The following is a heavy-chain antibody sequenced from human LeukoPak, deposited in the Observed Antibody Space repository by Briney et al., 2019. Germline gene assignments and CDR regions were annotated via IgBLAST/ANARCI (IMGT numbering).Heavy chain of an antibody. J-gene: IGHJ4*02. CDR3: TRFLYYYDSSTYHDYFDY. D-gene: IGHD3-22*01. CDR1: GFTFSSYG. Sequence: QPGGTLRLSCAASGFTFSSYGMHWVRQAPGKGLEWVAFIRYDGSNKYYADSVKGRFTISRDNAKNTLYLQMNSLRAEDTAVYYCTRFLYYYDSSTYHDYFDYWGRGTLVTVSS. V-gene: IGHV3-30*02. CDR2: IRYDGSNK.